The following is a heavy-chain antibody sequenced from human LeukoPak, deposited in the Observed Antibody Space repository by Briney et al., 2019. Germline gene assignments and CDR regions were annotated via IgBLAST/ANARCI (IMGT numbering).Heavy chain of an antibody. CDR3: ARARGGEWLRFAVNWFDP. CDR2: IYYSGST. Sequence: SETLSLTCTVSGGSVSSHYWSWIRQPPGKGLEWIGYIYYSGSTNYNPSLKSRVTISVDTSKNQFSLKLSSVTAADTAVYYCARARGGEWLRFAVNWFDPWGQGTLVTVSS. V-gene: IGHV4-59*02. J-gene: IGHJ5*02. CDR1: GGSVSSHY. D-gene: IGHD5-12*01.